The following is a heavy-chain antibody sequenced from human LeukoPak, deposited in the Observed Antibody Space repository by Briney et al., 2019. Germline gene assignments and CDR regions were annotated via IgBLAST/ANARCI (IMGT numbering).Heavy chain of an antibody. CDR2: IWYDGSNK. CDR3: ARGREQWLATYYFDY. CDR1: GFTFSSYG. Sequence: GGSLRLSCAASGFTFSSYGMHWVRQAPGKGLEWVAVIWYDGSNKYYADSVKGRFTISRDNSENTLYLQMNSLRAEDTAVYYCARGREQWLATYYFDYWGQGTLVTVSS. D-gene: IGHD6-19*01. V-gene: IGHV3-33*01. J-gene: IGHJ4*02.